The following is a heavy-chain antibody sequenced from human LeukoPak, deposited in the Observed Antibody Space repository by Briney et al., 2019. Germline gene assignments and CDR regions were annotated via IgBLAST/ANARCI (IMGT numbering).Heavy chain of an antibody. Sequence: ASVKVSCKASGYIFTSYAMHWVRQAPGQRLEWMGWINAGNGNTKYSQKFQGRVTITRDTSACTAYMELSSLRSEDTAVYYCARTPDGDKFDYWGQGTLVTVSS. V-gene: IGHV1-3*01. CDR2: INAGNGNT. CDR1: GYIFTSYA. J-gene: IGHJ4*02. D-gene: IGHD4-17*01. CDR3: ARTPDGDKFDY.